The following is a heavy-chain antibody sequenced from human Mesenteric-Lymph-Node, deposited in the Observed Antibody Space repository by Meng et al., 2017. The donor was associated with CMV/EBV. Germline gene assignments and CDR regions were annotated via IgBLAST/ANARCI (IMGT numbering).Heavy chain of an antibody. D-gene: IGHD6-6*01. CDR2: INHSGST. Sequence: SETLSLTCGVYGGSFRGYSWTWIRQPPGKGLEWIGEINHSGSTNYNPSLKSRLTISVDTSKNQFSLNLNSVTAADTAVYYCARERIAEDKNWFDPWGQGTLVTVSS. CDR1: GGSFRGYS. V-gene: IGHV4-34*01. J-gene: IGHJ5*02. CDR3: ARERIAEDKNWFDP.